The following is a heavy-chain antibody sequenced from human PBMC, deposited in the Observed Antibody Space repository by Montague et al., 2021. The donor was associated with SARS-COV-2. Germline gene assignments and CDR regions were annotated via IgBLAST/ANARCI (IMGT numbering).Heavy chain of an antibody. CDR1: GDSISSSSYN. D-gene: IGHD1-1*01. CDR3: TRHVHMTWPEPSPGFDY. CDR2: VHYNGRT. Sequence: SETLSLTCTVSGDSISSSSYNWGWIRQLPGKGLEWIGSVHYNGRTYYNPSLKSRVTIYVDTSKNQISLRLSSVTAADTAVYYSTRHVHMTWPEPSPGFDYWGQGTLVTVSS. J-gene: IGHJ4*02. V-gene: IGHV4-39*01.